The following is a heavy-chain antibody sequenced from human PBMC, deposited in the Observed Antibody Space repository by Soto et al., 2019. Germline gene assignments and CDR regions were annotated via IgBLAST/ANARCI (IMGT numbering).Heavy chain of an antibody. D-gene: IGHD1-26*01. V-gene: IGHV3-33*01. CDR3: ARGPATIVGAMDY. CDR2: IWYDGSDK. J-gene: IGHJ4*02. CDR1: GFTFSNYG. Sequence: LRLSCAASGFTFSNYGMHWVRQAPGKGLEWVAVIWYDGSDKYYADSVKGRFTISRDNSKNTLFLQMNSLRAEDTAVYYCARGPATIVGAMDYWGQGTLVTVSS.